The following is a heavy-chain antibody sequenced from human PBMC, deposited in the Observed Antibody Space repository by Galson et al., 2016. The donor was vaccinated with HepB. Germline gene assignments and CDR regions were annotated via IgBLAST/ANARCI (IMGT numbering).Heavy chain of an antibody. CDR1: GFTFDDYG. CDR3: ARSFLRRTVNWTPFDY. CDR2: INWTGDST. Sequence: SLRLSCAASGFTFDDYGLTWVRQAPGRGLEWVSGINWTGDSTAYAASVRGRFTISRDNARNSLYLQMNSLRAEDTALYYCARSFLRRTVNWTPFDYWGQGTLVTVSS. D-gene: IGHD1-1*01. J-gene: IGHJ4*02. V-gene: IGHV3-20*04.